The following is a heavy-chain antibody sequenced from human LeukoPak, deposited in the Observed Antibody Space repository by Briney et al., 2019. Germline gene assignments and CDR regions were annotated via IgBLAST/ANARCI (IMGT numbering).Heavy chain of an antibody. CDR1: GGSISSSPYY. CDR3: ARDFFGAARQFDY. Sequence: ASETLSLTCTVSGGSISSSPYYWGWIRQPPGKGLEWIGTIYYSGSTYYNPSLKSRVTISVDTSKNQFSLKLTSVTAADTAVYYCARDFFGAARQFDYWGQGTLVTVSS. D-gene: IGHD6-6*01. V-gene: IGHV4-39*02. J-gene: IGHJ4*02. CDR2: IYYSGST.